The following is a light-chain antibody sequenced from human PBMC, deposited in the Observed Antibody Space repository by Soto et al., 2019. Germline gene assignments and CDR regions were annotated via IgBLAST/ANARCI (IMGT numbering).Light chain of an antibody. Sequence: DIQLTQSPSSLSASVGDRVTITCQASQDIGKSLNWYQQKSGKAPRLLIYDASKLETGVPSRFTGRGSGTDFSLTVTSLQPEDVATYFCQVSDDRPVCTFGPGTKVDIK. CDR2: DAS. CDR3: QVSDDRPVCT. V-gene: IGKV1-33*01. J-gene: IGKJ3*01. CDR1: QDIGKS.